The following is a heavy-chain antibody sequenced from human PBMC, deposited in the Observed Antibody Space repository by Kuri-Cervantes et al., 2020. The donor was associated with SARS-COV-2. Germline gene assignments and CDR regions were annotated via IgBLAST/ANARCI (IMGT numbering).Heavy chain of an antibody. CDR3: AKKGVGSSTSTVYYYYYMDV. V-gene: IGHV3-23*01. CDR2: ISGSGGST. Sequence: GGSLRLSCAASGFTFSSYAMSWVRQAPGKGLEWVSAISGSGGSTYYADSVKGRFTISRDNSKNTLYRQMNSLRAEDTAVYYCAKKGVGSSTSTVYYYYYMDVWGKGTTVTVSS. J-gene: IGHJ6*03. D-gene: IGHD2-2*01. CDR1: GFTFSSYA.